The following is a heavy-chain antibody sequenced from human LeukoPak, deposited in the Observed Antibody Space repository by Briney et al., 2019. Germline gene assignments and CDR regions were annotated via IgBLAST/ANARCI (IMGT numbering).Heavy chain of an antibody. V-gene: IGHV3-23*01. CDR3: AKGRPLTLYYMDV. D-gene: IGHD2-21*02. Sequence: GGTLRLSCAASGFTFSSYGMSWVRQAPGKGLEWVSAISGSGGSTYYADSVKGRFTISRDNSKNTLYLQMNSLRAEDTAVYYCAKGRPLTLYYMDVWGKGTTVTVSS. J-gene: IGHJ6*03. CDR1: GFTFSSYG. CDR2: ISGSGGST.